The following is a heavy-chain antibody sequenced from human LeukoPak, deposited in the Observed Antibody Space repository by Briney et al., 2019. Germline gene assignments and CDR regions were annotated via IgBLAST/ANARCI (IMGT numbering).Heavy chain of an antibody. V-gene: IGHV1-2*02. J-gene: IGHJ3*02. Sequence: ASVKVSCRASGYTFTGYYMHWVRQAPGQGLEWMGWINPNSGGTNYAQKFQGRVTMTRDTSISTAYMELSRLRSDDTAVYYCARSYGSGSYYPGYAFDIWGQGTMVTVSS. D-gene: IGHD3-10*01. CDR1: GYTFTGYY. CDR3: ARSYGSGSYYPGYAFDI. CDR2: INPNSGGT.